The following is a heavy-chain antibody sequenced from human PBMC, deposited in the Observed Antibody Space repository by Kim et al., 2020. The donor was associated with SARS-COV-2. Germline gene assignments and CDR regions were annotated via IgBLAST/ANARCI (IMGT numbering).Heavy chain of an antibody. CDR2: VRNSGDTT. V-gene: IGHV3-23*01. J-gene: IGHJ4*02. D-gene: IGHD1-1*01. CDR1: GFMFDSYS. Sequence: GGSLRLSCAASGFMFDSYSMNWVRQAPGKRLEWVSAVRNSGDTTYYAESVKGRFSISRDNSKNRLYLQMNSLRADDSAIYYCAKSPGWNDKFDSWGQGTL. CDR3: AKSPGWNDKFDS.